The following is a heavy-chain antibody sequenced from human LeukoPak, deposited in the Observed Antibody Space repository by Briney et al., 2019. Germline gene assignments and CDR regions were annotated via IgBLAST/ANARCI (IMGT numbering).Heavy chain of an antibody. V-gene: IGHV3-48*03. CDR1: GFTLSSYE. CDR3: AELGITMIGGV. CDR2: ISSSGSTI. J-gene: IGHJ6*04. D-gene: IGHD3-10*02. Sequence: GASLRLSCAASGFTLSSYEMNWVRQAPGKGLEWVSYISSSGSTIYYADSVKGRFTISRDNAKNSLYLQMNSLRAEDTAVYYCAELGITMIGGVWGKGTTVTISS.